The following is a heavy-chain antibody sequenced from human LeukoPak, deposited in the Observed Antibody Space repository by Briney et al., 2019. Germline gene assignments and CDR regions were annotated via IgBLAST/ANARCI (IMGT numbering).Heavy chain of an antibody. CDR3: AVVPYSYDSSGAFDI. CDR1: GGSTSSYY. Sequence: PETLSLTCTVSGGSTSSYYWSWIRQPPGKGLEWIGYIYYSGSTNYNPSLKSRVTRSVDTSKNQFYLNLSSVTATDTAVYFCAVVPYSYDSSGAFDIWGQGTMVNVSS. D-gene: IGHD3-22*01. CDR2: IYYSGST. J-gene: IGHJ3*02. V-gene: IGHV4-59*08.